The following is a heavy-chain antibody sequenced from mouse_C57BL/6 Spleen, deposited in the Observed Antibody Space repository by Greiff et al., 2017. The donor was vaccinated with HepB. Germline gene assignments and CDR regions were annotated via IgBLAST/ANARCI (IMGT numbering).Heavy chain of an antibody. D-gene: IGHD1-1*01. Sequence: QVQLQQPGAELVKPGASVKMSCKASGYTFTSYWITWVKQRPGQGLEWIGDIYPGSGSTNYNEKFKSKATLTVDTSSSTAYMQLSSLTSEDSAVYYCARGAYYYGSSYAMDYWGQGTSVTVSS. CDR3: ARGAYYYGSSYAMDY. CDR2: IYPGSGST. V-gene: IGHV1-55*01. J-gene: IGHJ4*01. CDR1: GYTFTSYW.